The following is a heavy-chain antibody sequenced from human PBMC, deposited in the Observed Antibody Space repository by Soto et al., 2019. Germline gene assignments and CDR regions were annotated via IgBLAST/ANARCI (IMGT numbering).Heavy chain of an antibody. V-gene: IGHV4-4*07. CDR1: GAALNTYS. D-gene: IGHD1-1*01. Sequence: SLTCSVTGAALNTYSWTWIRQPAGKGIEWIGRIYTSASINYNPSLKGRVTLSVDTSTNQVSLRLASVTAADTAIYYCARDREAGYNLYYGMDVWGQGTTVTVSS. J-gene: IGHJ6*02. CDR2: IYTSASI. CDR3: ARDREAGYNLYYGMDV.